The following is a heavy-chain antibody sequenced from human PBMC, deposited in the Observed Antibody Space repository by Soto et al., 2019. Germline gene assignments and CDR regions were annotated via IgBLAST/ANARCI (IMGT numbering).Heavy chain of an antibody. CDR3: ARGAATAYDSYYIDV. CDR1: GYTFTSYD. Sequence: GASVKVSCKASGYTFTSYDINWVRQATGQGLEWMGWMNPNSGNTGYAQKFQGRVTMTRNTSISTAYMELSSLRSEDTAVYYCARGAATAYDSYYIDVLCRGTAVTICS. J-gene: IGHJ6*03. V-gene: IGHV1-8*01. CDR2: MNPNSGNT. D-gene: IGHD2-15*01.